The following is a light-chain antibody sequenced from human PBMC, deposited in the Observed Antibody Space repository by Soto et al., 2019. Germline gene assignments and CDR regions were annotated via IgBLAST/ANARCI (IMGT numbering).Light chain of an antibody. CDR3: NSYTSTSTGV. Sequence: QSVLTQPASVSGSPGQSITISCTGTSSDVGGYNYVSWYQQHPGKAPKLIIYEVSTRPSGVSNRFSGSKSGNTASLTISGLQAEDEADYYCNSYTSTSTGVFGTGTKLTVL. J-gene: IGLJ1*01. V-gene: IGLV2-14*01. CDR1: SSDVGGYNY. CDR2: EVS.